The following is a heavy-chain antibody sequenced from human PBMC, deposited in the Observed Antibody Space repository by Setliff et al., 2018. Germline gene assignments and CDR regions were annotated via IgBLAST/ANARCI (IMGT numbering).Heavy chain of an antibody. CDR1: DDSTRNNNYF. CDR2: MYHNGDT. D-gene: IGHD2-15*01. J-gene: IGHJ4*02. CDR3: ARGTYANSWARFDF. Sequence: SETLSLPCAVSDDSTRNNNYFWAWIRQPPGKGLEWIGFMYHNGDTHYSPSLKGRVSLSVDTSKRQVSLKLNTATAADTAVYYCARGTYANSWARFDFWGRGTLVTVSS. V-gene: IGHV4-30-4*08.